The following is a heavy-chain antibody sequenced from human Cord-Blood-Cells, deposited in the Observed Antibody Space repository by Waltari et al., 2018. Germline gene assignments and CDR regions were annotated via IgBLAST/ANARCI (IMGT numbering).Heavy chain of an antibody. J-gene: IGHJ3*02. V-gene: IGHV3-9*03. Sequence: EVQLVESGGGLVQPGRSLRLSCAASGFTFDDYAMHWVRQAPGKGLEWVSGISWNRGSIGYADSVKGRFTISRDNAKNSLYLQMNSLRAEDMALYYCAKGSSGSPHDAFDIWGQGTMVTVSS. CDR2: ISWNRGSI. CDR3: AKGSSGSPHDAFDI. D-gene: IGHD6-19*01. CDR1: GFTFDDYA.